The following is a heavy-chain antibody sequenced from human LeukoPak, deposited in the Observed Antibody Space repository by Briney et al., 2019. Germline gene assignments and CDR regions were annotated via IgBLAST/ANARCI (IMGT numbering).Heavy chain of an antibody. V-gene: IGHV3-21*04. CDR3: AKDGRVLNYYDSSGYHIPAPVADFDY. Sequence: GGSLRLSCAASGFTFSSYSMNWVRQAPGKGLKWVSSISSSSSYTYYADSVKGRFTISRDNSKNTLYLQMNSLRAEDTAVYYCAKDGRVLNYYDSSGYHIPAPVADFDYWGQGTLVTVSS. CDR2: ISSSSSYT. CDR1: GFTFSSYS. D-gene: IGHD3-22*01. J-gene: IGHJ4*02.